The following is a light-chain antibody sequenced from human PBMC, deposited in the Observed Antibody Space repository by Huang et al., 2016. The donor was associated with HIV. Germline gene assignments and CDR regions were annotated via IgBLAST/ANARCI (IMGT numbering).Light chain of an antibody. Sequence: EIVLTQSPGTLSLSPGERATLSCRASQNIRKNYLAWYQQKPGQAPRLLIFGAFNRASATPGRFSGSESGTDFTLAIGGLEPEDFATYYCQQYGDSPRTFGQGTKLEIK. CDR1: QNIRKNY. CDR2: GAF. CDR3: QQYGDSPRT. V-gene: IGKV3-20*01. J-gene: IGKJ2*01.